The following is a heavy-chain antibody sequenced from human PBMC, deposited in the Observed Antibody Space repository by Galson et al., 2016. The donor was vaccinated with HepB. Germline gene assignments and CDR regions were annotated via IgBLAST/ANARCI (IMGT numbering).Heavy chain of an antibody. CDR3: ARDREITMRAFDI. CDR1: GGSINSYY. Sequence: SETLSLTCSVSGGSINSYYWSWIRQPPGKGLEWIGYVYYSGTTNYNPSFKTRVNISVDKSKSQFYLKLNSVTAADTAIYYCARDREITMRAFDIWGQGTMVTVSS. V-gene: IGHV4-4*08. D-gene: IGHD3-22*01. J-gene: IGHJ3*02. CDR2: VYYSGTT.